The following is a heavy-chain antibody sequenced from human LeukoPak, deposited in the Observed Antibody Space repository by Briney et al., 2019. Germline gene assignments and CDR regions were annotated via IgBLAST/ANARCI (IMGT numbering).Heavy chain of an antibody. CDR2: INPNSGGT. D-gene: IGHD3-10*01. J-gene: IGHJ5*02. CDR1: GGTFSSYA. Sequence: ASVKVSCKASGGTFSSYAISWVRQAPGQGLEWMGWINPNSGGTNYAQKFQGRVTMTRDTSISTAYMELSRLRSDDTAVYYCARVLLWFGDPDYYNWFDPWGQGTLVTVSS. V-gene: IGHV1-2*02. CDR3: ARVLLWFGDPDYYNWFDP.